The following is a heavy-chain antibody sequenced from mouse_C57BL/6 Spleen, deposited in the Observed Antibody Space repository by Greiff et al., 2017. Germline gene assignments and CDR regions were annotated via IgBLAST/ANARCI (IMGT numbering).Heavy chain of an antibody. Sequence: EVKVVESGGGLVQPGRSLRLSCATSGFTFSDFYMEWVRQAPGKGLEWIAASRTKANDYTTEYTASVKGRIIVTRDTSQSILYLQMNALRAEDTAIYYYSRDAYGDAMDYWGQGTSVTVST. CDR1: GFTFSDFY. J-gene: IGHJ4*01. V-gene: IGHV7-1*01. CDR3: SRDAYGDAMDY. CDR2: SRTKANDYTT. D-gene: IGHD1-1*02.